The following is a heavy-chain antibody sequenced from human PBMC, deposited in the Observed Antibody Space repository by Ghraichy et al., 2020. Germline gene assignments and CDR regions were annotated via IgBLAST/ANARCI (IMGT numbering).Heavy chain of an antibody. CDR1: GGTFSSYA. CDR2: IIPIFGTA. CDR3: ARGDYYGSGSYYPYYYYYGMDV. Sequence: SVKVSCKASGGTFSSYAISWVRQAPGQGLEWMGGIIPIFGTANYAQKFQGRVTITADESTSTAYMELSSLRSEDTAVYYCARGDYYGSGSYYPYYYYYGMDVWGQGTTVTVSS. J-gene: IGHJ6*02. V-gene: IGHV1-69*13. D-gene: IGHD3-10*01.